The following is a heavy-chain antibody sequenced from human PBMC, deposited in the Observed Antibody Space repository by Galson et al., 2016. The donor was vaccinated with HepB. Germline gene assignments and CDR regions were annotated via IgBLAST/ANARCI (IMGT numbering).Heavy chain of an antibody. J-gene: IGHJ3*02. CDR1: GGSIRSASHF. V-gene: IGHV4-61*02. Sequence: TLSLTCTVSGGSIRSASHFWSWMRQPAGKGLEWIGRIYSNGDIEYTDYNPSLKSRVTISVDTYKNQFSLNLNSVTAADTAVYYCARTNGPGNGNFDRLFDIWGQGTMVTVSS. D-gene: IGHD1-7*01. CDR2: IYSNGDIEYT. CDR3: ARTNGPGNGNFDRLFDI.